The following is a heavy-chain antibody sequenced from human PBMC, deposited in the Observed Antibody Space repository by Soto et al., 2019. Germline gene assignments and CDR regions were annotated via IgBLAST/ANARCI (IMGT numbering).Heavy chain of an antibody. J-gene: IGHJ4*02. CDR2: ISYDGSNK. D-gene: IGHD3-9*01. CDR1: GFTFSSYA. V-gene: IGHV3-30-3*01. Sequence: GSLRLSCAASGFTFSSYAMHWVRQAPGKGLEWVAVISYDGSNKYYADSVKGRFTISRDNSKNTLYLQMNSLRAEDTAVYYCARLGIPLGDILTGYYDFDYWGQGTLVTVSS. CDR3: ARLGIPLGDILTGYYDFDY.